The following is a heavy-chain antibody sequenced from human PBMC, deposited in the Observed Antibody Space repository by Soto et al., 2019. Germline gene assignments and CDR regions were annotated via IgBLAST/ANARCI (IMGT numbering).Heavy chain of an antibody. CDR1: GGTISSYY. CDR2: IYYSGST. V-gene: IGHV4-59*08. D-gene: IGHD3-10*01. Sequence: SETLSLTCTVSGGTISSYYWSWIRQPPGKGLEWIGYIYYSGSTNYNPSLKSRVTISVDTSKNQFSLKLSSVTAADTAVYYCARTPLDYGSGDFDYWGQGTLVTVSS. CDR3: ARTPLDYGSGDFDY. J-gene: IGHJ4*02.